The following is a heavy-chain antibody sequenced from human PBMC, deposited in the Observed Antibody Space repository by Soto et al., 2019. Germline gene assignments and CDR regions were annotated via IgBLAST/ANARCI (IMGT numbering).Heavy chain of an antibody. CDR1: GYTFSSYF. J-gene: IGHJ6*02. Sequence: ASVEVSCKASGYTFSSYFITWVRQAPGQRLDWRGWVSAYNGSTNYAQMPQGRVTMTTATYTSTAYMELRSLRSDDTAVYYCARHNYYYGMDVWGQGTRVTVSS. CDR3: ARHNYYYGMDV. CDR2: VSAYNGST. V-gene: IGHV1-18*01.